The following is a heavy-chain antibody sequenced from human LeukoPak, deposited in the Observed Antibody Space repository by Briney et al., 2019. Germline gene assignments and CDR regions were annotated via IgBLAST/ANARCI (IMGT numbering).Heavy chain of an antibody. CDR2: IYYSGST. D-gene: IGHD2-2*03. CDR1: GGSISSGGYS. J-gene: IGHJ3*02. V-gene: IGHV4-31*03. CDR3: ASGSPGDAFDI. Sequence: SETLSLTCTVSGGSISSGGYSWSWIRQHPGKGLEWIGYIYYSGSTHYNPSLKSRVTISVDTSKNQFSLKLSSVTAADTAVYYCASGSPGDAFDIWGQGTMVTVSS.